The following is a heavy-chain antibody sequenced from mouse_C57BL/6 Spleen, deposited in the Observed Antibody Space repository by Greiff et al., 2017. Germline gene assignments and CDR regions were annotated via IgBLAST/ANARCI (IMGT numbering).Heavy chain of an antibody. J-gene: IGHJ3*01. CDR3: TTEGNYGSSYAWFAY. CDR2: IDPEDGDT. CDR1: GFNIKDYY. V-gene: IGHV14-1*01. D-gene: IGHD1-1*01. Sequence: EVQLQQSGAELVRPGASVKLSCTASGFNIKDYYMHWVKQRPEQGLEWIGRIDPEDGDTEYAPKFQGKATMTADTSSKPASLQLSSLTSEDTAVYYCTTEGNYGSSYAWFAYWGQGTLVTVSA.